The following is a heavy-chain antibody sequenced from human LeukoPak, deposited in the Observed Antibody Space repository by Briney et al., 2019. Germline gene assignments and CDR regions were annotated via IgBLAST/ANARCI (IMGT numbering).Heavy chain of an antibody. D-gene: IGHD6-13*01. CDR3: ARSITSSWYGDFQH. V-gene: IGHV4-59*01. Sequence: PSETLSLTCTVSGGSMSGYFWSSIRQPPGKGLEWIGYIYYSGSTNYNPSLKSRVTISVDTSKNQFSLKLSSVTAADTAVYYCARSITSSWYGDFQHWGQGTLVTVSS. CDR1: GGSMSGYF. CDR2: IYYSGST. J-gene: IGHJ1*01.